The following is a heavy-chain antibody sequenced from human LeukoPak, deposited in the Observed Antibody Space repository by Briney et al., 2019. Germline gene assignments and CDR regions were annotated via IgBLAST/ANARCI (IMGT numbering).Heavy chain of an antibody. V-gene: IGHV3-21*01. CDR2: ISSSSSYI. CDR1: GFTFSSYS. J-gene: IGHJ4*02. D-gene: IGHD3-16*01. CDR3: ARVNFGPVYYFDY. Sequence: GGSLRLSCAASGFTFSSYSMNWVRQAPGKGLEWVSSISSSSSYIYYADSVKGRFTISRDNAKNSLYLQMNSLRAEDTAVYYCARVNFGPVYYFDYWGQGTLITVSS.